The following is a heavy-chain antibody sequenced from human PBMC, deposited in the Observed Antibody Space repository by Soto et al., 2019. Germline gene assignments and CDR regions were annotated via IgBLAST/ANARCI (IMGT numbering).Heavy chain of an antibody. Sequence: EVQLVESGGGLVQPGGSLRLSCAASGFTFSSYSMNWVRQAPGKGLEWVSYISSSSSTIYYADSVKGRFTISRDNAKNSRYLQMNSLRAEDTAVYYCASEWLLYRDYWGQGTLVTVSS. CDR2: ISSSSSTI. CDR1: GFTFSSYS. D-gene: IGHD3-3*01. CDR3: ASEWLLYRDY. J-gene: IGHJ4*02. V-gene: IGHV3-48*01.